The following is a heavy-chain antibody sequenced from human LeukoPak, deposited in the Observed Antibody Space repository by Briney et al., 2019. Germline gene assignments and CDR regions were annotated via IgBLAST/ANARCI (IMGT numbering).Heavy chain of an antibody. Sequence: PGGSLRLSCVASGFTFSSYGIHWIRQAPGKGLEWVAFIRYDGSKKFYSDSVKGRFTISRDNSKNTLYLQMNSLRTEDTAVYFCAKDRPPQYDSGTYSDYWGQGTPVTVSS. V-gene: IGHV3-30*02. CDR2: IRYDGSKK. CDR3: AKDRPPQYDSGTYSDY. CDR1: GFTFSSYG. J-gene: IGHJ4*02. D-gene: IGHD3-10*01.